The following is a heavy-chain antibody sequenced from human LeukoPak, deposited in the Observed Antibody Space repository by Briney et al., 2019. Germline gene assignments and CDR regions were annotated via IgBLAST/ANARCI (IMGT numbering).Heavy chain of an antibody. CDR1: GDSISSYY. V-gene: IGHV4-4*07. J-gene: IGHJ4*02. D-gene: IGHD6-13*01. Sequence: SETLSLTCTVSGDSISSYYWSWIRQPAGKGLEWIGRIYTSGSTNYNPSLKSRVTMSVDTSKNQFSLNLNSVAAADTAVYYCARGISSRWYPFFDYGGQGTLLTVSS. CDR2: IYTSGST. CDR3: ARGISSRWYPFFDY.